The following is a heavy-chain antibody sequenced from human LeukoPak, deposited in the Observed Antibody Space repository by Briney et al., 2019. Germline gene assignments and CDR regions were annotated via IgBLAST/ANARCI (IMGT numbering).Heavy chain of an antibody. CDR1: GDSISSYY. CDR2: IYYSGST. D-gene: IGHD3-22*01. CDR3: ARAVTYYYDSNWFDP. V-gene: IGHV4-59*12. J-gene: IGHJ5*02. Sequence: NPSETLSLTCTVSGDSISSYYWSWIRQPPGKGLEWIGYIYYSGSTYYNPSLKSRVTISVDTSKNQFSLKLSSVTAADTAVYYCARAVTYYYDSNWFDPWGQGTLVTVSS.